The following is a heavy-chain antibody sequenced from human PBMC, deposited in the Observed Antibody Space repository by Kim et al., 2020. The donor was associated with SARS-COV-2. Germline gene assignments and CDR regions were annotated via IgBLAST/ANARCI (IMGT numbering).Heavy chain of an antibody. CDR2: INTNTGNP. V-gene: IGHV7-4-1*02. CDR3: ARDEGIVATDKNWFDP. D-gene: IGHD5-12*01. Sequence: ASVKVSCKASGYTFTSYAMNWVRQAPGQGLEWMGWINTNTGNPTYAQGFTGRFVFSLDTSVSTAYLQISSLKAEDTAVYYCARDEGIVATDKNWFDPWGQGTLVTVSS. J-gene: IGHJ5*02. CDR1: GYTFTSYA.